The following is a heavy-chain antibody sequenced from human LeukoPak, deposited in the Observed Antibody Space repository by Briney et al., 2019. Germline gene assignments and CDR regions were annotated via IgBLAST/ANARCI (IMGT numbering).Heavy chain of an antibody. CDR1: GSTFSSYG. D-gene: IGHD6-19*01. J-gene: IGHJ4*02. CDR3: AKGRPALTRGWPDEFDY. CDR2: ISYDGSNK. Sequence: GRSLRLSCEASGSTFSSYGMHWVRQAPGKGLEWVAVISYDGSNKFYADSVKGRFTISRDNSKNTVYLQMNSLGGEDTAVYYCAKGRPALTRGWPDEFDYWGQGTLVTVSS. V-gene: IGHV3-30*18.